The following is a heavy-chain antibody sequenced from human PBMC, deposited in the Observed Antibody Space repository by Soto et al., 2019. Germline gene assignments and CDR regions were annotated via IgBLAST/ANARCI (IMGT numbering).Heavy chain of an antibody. J-gene: IGHJ3*02. CDR2: MYTGGT. V-gene: IGHV3-53*01. CDR1: EIIVSVNY. D-gene: IGHD1-26*01. CDR3: ARPHSERYPWALDI. Sequence: GGSLRLSCAVSEIIVSVNYMSWVRQAPGKGLEWVSTMYTGGTDYADSVKGRFTISRDNSKNTLYLQMNRLRAEDTAIYYCARPHSERYPWALDIWGQGTMVTVSS.